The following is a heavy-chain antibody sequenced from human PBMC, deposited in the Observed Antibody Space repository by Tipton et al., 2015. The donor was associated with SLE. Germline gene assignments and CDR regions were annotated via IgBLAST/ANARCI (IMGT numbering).Heavy chain of an antibody. D-gene: IGHD1/OR15-1a*01. Sequence: QLVQSGPEVKKPGASIKVSCMASGYSFTGYYIHWVRQAPGQGLEWMGRMNPNSGVTNYAQKFQGRVTMTRDMSTNTAYMALSSLTSDDTAVYFCARARNNFDYWGQGTLVIVSS. J-gene: IGHJ4*02. CDR3: ARARNNFDY. CDR1: GYSFTGYY. CDR2: MNPNSGVT. V-gene: IGHV1-2*06.